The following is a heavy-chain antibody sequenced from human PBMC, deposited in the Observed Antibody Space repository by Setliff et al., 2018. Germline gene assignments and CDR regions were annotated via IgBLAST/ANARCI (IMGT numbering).Heavy chain of an antibody. Sequence: PGGSLRLSCAASGFTFSSYSMSWVRQAPGKGLEWVSDINRNGGRIGYADPVKGRFTISRDNAKNSLYLQMSSLRAEDTAIYYCVRERSGYSSNWYTLDAFDIWGQGTMVTVSS. V-gene: IGHV3-20*04. CDR2: INRNGGRI. D-gene: IGHD6-13*01. CDR3: VRERSGYSSNWYTLDAFDI. CDR1: GFTFSSYS. J-gene: IGHJ3*02.